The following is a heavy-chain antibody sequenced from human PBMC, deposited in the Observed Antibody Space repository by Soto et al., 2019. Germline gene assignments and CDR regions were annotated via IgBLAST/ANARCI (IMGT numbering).Heavy chain of an antibody. Sequence: SETLSLTCTVSGGSISSSSYYWGWIRQPPGKGLEWIGSIYYSGSTYYNPSLKSRVTISVDTSKNQFSLKLSSVTAADTAVYYCARRLSWPPRENWFDPWGQGTLVTVSS. CDR3: ARRLSWPPRENWFDP. D-gene: IGHD6-13*01. CDR2: IYYSGST. CDR1: GGSISSSSYY. J-gene: IGHJ5*02. V-gene: IGHV4-39*07.